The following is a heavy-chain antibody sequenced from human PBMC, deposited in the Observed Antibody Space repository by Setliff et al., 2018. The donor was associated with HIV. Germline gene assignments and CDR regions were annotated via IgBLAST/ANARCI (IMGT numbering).Heavy chain of an antibody. V-gene: IGHV1-46*01. Sequence: VASVKVSCKASGYTFTSYYMHWVRQAPGQGLEWMGIINPSGGSTSYAQKFQGRVTMTRDTSTSTVYMELSSLRSEDTAVYYCARTYYNFWSGDYYYYGMDVWGQGTTVTVSS. CDR1: GYTFTSYY. CDR3: ARTYYNFWSGDYYYYGMDV. CDR2: INPSGGST. J-gene: IGHJ6*02. D-gene: IGHD3-3*01.